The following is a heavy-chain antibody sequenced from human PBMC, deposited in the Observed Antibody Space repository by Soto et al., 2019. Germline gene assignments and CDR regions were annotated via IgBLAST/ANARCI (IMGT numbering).Heavy chain of an antibody. Sequence: QVQLVQSGAEAKKPGASVKVSCKASGYTFTSYDINWVRQATGQGLEWMGWMNPNSGNTGYAQKCQGRVTMTRNTSIITAYMELSSLRSEDTAVYYCAREKTSYCMDVWGQGTMVNVSS. CDR2: MNPNSGNT. CDR3: AREKTSYCMDV. V-gene: IGHV1-8*01. J-gene: IGHJ6*02. CDR1: GYTFTSYD.